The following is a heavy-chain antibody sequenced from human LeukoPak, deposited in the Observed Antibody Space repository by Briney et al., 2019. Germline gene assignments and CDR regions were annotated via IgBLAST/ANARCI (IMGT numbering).Heavy chain of an antibody. CDR3: ARSYHYGSGSYSYYFDY. D-gene: IGHD3-10*01. V-gene: IGHV4-59*08. CDR2: IYNNGST. J-gene: IGHJ4*02. CDR1: GRSIRSLY. Sequence: PSETLSLTCTVAGRSIRSLYWSWVRQQPGKGMEWLGYIYNNGSTEYNPSLKSRVTIPVDTSKKQFSLRLSAVTAADTAVYYCARSYHYGSGSYSYYFDYWGQGTLVTVSS.